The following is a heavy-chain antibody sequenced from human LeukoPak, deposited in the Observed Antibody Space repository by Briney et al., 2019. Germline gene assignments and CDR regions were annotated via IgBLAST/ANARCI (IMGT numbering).Heavy chain of an antibody. Sequence: GGSLRLSCAASGFTFGDTWMNWVRQVPGQGLEWVANIKQDGSEKFYVASVKGRFSISRDNGKSSLYLQMNSLRAEDTALYYCATSYDMGWLIGYWGQGTLVTVSS. J-gene: IGHJ4*02. D-gene: IGHD3/OR15-3a*01. CDR2: IKQDGSEK. CDR1: GFTFGDTW. V-gene: IGHV3-7*03. CDR3: ATSYDMGWLIGY.